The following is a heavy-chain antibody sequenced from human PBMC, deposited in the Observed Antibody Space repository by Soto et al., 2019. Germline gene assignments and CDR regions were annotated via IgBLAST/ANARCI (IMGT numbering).Heavy chain of an antibody. D-gene: IGHD6-19*01. Sequence: SETLSLTCTVSGGSISSYYWSWIRQPPGKGLEWIGYIYYSGSTNYNPSLKSRVTISVDTSKNQFSLKLSSVTAADTAVCYCARDNGADSSGWLDWFDPWGQGTLVTVSS. J-gene: IGHJ5*02. CDR2: IYYSGST. V-gene: IGHV4-59*01. CDR3: ARDNGADSSGWLDWFDP. CDR1: GGSISSYY.